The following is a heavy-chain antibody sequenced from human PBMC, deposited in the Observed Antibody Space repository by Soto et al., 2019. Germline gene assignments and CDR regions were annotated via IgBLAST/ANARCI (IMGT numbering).Heavy chain of an antibody. D-gene: IGHD2-15*01. J-gene: IGHJ5*02. CDR2: ISYDGSNK. CDR3: EKAPDCSGGSCYPNWFDP. Sequence: HPXGSLRLSCAASGXTFSSYCMHWVRQAPGKGLEWVAVISYDGSNKYYADSVKGRFNIYRDNSKNTLYLHMNSLRAEDTAVYYCEKAPDCSGGSCYPNWFDPWGQGTLVTVSS. V-gene: IGHV3-30*18. CDR1: GXTFSSYC.